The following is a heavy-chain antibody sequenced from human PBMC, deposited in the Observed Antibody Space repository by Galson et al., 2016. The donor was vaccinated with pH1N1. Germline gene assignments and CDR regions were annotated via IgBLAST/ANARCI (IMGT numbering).Heavy chain of an antibody. J-gene: IGHJ3*02. V-gene: IGHV7-4-1*02. CDR1: GFTFSNHG. D-gene: IGHD3-9*01. Sequence: SVKVSCKASGFTFSNHGINWVRQAPGQGLEWMGWINTKTGNPTYAQGFTGRFVFSLDTSVNTAYLKINSLKADDTAVYYCARETPSPSPTVLRYFDWSRGLSAFDMWGRGTLVTVSS. CDR3: ARETPSPSPTVLRYFDWSRGLSAFDM. CDR2: INTKTGNP.